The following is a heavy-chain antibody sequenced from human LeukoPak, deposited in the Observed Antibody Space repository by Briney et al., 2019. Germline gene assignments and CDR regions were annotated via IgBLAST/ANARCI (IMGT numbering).Heavy chain of an antibody. CDR3: ARETHDYGDY. V-gene: IGHV3-48*01. CDR1: GFTFSSYS. CDR2: ISSSSSTI. J-gene: IGHJ4*02. Sequence: GGFLRLSCAASGFTFSSYSMNWVRQAPGKGLEWVSYISSSSSTIYYADSVKGRFTISRDNAKNSLYLQMNSLRAEDTAVYYCARETHDYGDYWGQGTLVTVSS.